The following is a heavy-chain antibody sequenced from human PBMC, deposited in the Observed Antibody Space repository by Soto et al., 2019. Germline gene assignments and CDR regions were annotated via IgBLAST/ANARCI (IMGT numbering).Heavy chain of an antibody. J-gene: IGHJ6*02. D-gene: IGHD2-8*01. CDR3: ARANQPGVAAPLSYYGMDV. CDR1: GGTFSSYA. CDR2: IIPIFGTA. V-gene: IGHV1-69*01. Sequence: QVQLVQSGAEVKKPGSSVKVSCKASGGTFSSYAISWVRQAPGQGLEWMGGIIPIFGTANYEQKFQGSDTITADDSTSTAYMELSSLRSEDTAVYYCARANQPGVAAPLSYYGMDVWGQGTTVTVS.